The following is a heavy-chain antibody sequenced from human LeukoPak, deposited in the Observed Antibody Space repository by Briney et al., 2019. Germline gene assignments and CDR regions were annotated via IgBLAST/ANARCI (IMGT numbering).Heavy chain of an antibody. CDR3: ASGIIRGVITNDY. CDR2: ISGSGGST. D-gene: IGHD3-10*01. CDR1: GFTFSSYA. J-gene: IGHJ4*02. V-gene: IGHV3-23*01. Sequence: GGSLRLSCAASGFTFSSYAMSWVRQAPGKGLEWVSGISGSGGSTYYADSVKGRFTISRDNSKNTLYLQMSSLRAEDTAIYYCASGIIRGVITNDYWGQGTLVTVSS.